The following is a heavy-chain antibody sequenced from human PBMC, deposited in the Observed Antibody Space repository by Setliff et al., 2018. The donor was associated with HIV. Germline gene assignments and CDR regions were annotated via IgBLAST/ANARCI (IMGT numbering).Heavy chain of an antibody. CDR1: GGSFSDNY. D-gene: IGHD2-8*02. CDR2: INHSGRT. CDR3: ARVSSTYWYSIFRNYYYHMDV. Sequence: PSETLSLTCAVYGGSFSDNYWSWIRQSPGKGLEWSGEINHSGRTKYSPSLRSRVSISVDTSKTQFSLKLSSVTAADTAVYYFARVSSTYWYSIFRNYYYHMDVWGKGTTVT. V-gene: IGHV4-34*01. J-gene: IGHJ6*03.